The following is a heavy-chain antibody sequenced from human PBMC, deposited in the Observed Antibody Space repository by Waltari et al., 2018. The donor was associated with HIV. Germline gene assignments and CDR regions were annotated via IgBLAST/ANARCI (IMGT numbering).Heavy chain of an antibody. CDR2: IWNDGSNR. J-gene: IGHJ3*02. D-gene: IGHD1-26*01. CDR1: GFSSSTDV. Sequence: QVRLVESGGRVVRPGSSLTLSCEASGFSSSTDVIHCVRHAPGKGLEWVAVIWNDGSNRDYADAVKGRFTISRDKSKHTLSLQMNNLRAEDTAVYYCVGAPGIIDAFNMWGQGTVVIVSS. V-gene: IGHV3-33*01. CDR3: VGAPGIIDAFNM.